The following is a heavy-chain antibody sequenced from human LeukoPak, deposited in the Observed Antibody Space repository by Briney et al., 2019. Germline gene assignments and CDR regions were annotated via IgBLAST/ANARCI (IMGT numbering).Heavy chain of an antibody. Sequence: ASVKVSCKASGYTFTSYDINWVRQATGQELEWMGWMNPNSGNTGYAQKFQGRVTMTRNTSISTAYMELSSLRSEDTAVYYCARGRRAVAGFNYWGQGTLVTVSS. V-gene: IGHV1-8*01. CDR3: ARGRRAVAGFNY. D-gene: IGHD6-19*01. CDR1: GYTFTSYD. CDR2: MNPNSGNT. J-gene: IGHJ4*02.